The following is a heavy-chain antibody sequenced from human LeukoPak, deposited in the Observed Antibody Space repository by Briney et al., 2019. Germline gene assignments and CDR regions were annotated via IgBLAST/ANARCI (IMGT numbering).Heavy chain of an antibody. J-gene: IGHJ4*02. CDR3: ARDPPFRSGWSQNLFDH. CDR2: ISYDGGNI. Sequence: PGGSLRLSCAPSGFSFGDFAMHWVRQAPGKGLEWVALISYDGGNIYNADSVRGRFTISRDNSKNMLFLHMNSLRPEDTAVYYCARDPPFRSGWSQNLFDHWGQGTLVTVSS. CDR1: GFSFGDFA. V-gene: IGHV3-30*04. D-gene: IGHD6-19*01.